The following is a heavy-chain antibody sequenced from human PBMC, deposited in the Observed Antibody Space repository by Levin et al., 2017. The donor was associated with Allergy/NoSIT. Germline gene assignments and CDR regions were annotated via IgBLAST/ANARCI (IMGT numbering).Heavy chain of an antibody. D-gene: IGHD6-13*01. V-gene: IGHV2-70*17. Sequence: SGPTLVKPTQTLTLTCTFSGFSLSTSGMCVSWIRQPPGKALEWLGRIDWDDDKFYSTSLRARITMSKDTSKNQVVLTMTNMDPVDTATYYCARREYSGSWYFDSWGQGILVTVSS. J-gene: IGHJ4*02. CDR3: ARREYSGSWYFDS. CDR1: GFSLSTSGMC. CDR2: IDWDDDK.